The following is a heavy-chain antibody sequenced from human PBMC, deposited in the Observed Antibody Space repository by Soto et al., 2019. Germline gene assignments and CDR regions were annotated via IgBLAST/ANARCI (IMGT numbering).Heavy chain of an antibody. D-gene: IGHD2-2*01. Sequence: QVQLVQSGAEVKKPGASVKVSCKASGYTFTSYYIHWVRQAPGQGLEWMGIINPSGGSTTYAQKFHGRGPRTRDMSTSTVYMGLSSLRSDDTAVNYGARRGPCISTSCSLDYRGQGTLVTVAS. CDR3: ARRGPCISTSCSLDY. V-gene: IGHV1-46*01. CDR2: INPSGGST. J-gene: IGHJ4*02. CDR1: GYTFTSYY.